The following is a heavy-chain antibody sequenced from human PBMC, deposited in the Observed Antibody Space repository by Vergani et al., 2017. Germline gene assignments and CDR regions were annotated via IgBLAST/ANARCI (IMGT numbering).Heavy chain of an antibody. CDR2: IYSGGST. V-gene: IGHV3-53*04. D-gene: IGHD3-3*01. J-gene: IGHJ6*02. CDR1: GFTFSSYA. Sequence: EVQLVESGGGVVRPGGSLRLSCAASGFTFSSYAMSWVRQAPGKGLEWVSVIYSGGSTYYADSVKGRFTISRHNSKNTLYLQMNSLRAEDTAVYYCARGFAYYGMDVWGQGTTVTVSS. CDR3: ARGFAYYGMDV.